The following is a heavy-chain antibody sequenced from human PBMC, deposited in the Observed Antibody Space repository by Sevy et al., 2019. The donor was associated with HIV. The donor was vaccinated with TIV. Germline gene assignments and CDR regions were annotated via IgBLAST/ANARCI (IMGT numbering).Heavy chain of an antibody. CDR1: GGSISSSSYL. Sequence: SETLSLTCTVSGGSISSSSYLWGWIRQPPGKGLEWIGSIYYTGSTYYNPSLKSRVTISIDTSKNQFSLKLSSVTAADTAVYYCARGGDYGDYDSLFDYWGQGTLVTVSS. J-gene: IGHJ4*02. V-gene: IGHV4-39*07. CDR3: ARGGDYGDYDSLFDY. D-gene: IGHD4-17*01. CDR2: IYYTGST.